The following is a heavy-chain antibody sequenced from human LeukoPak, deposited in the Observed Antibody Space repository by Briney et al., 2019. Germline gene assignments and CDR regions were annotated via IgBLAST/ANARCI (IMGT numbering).Heavy chain of an antibody. CDR3: AREARWLQSKPLDY. CDR1: GFTFSDYY. V-gene: IGHV3-11*04. D-gene: IGHD5-24*01. CDR2: ISGSGSII. Sequence: GGSLTLSCAASGFTFSDYYMIWIRQAPGKGLEWVSYISGSGSIIKYADSMKGRFTISRDNAKNSLYLQMKSLRAEDTAVYYCAREARWLQSKPLDYWGQGTLVTVSS. J-gene: IGHJ4*02.